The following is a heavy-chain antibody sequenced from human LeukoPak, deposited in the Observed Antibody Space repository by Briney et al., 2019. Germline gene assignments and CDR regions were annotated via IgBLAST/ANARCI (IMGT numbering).Heavy chain of an antibody. Sequence: GGSLRLSCAASGFTVSSTYMTWVRQAPGKGPEWVSVIYSGGSTYSADSVKGRFTISRDNSKNTLYLEMNSLRAEDTAVYYCARGISSSSCCHFDHWGQRTLVTVSS. CDR2: IYSGGST. V-gene: IGHV3-66*02. D-gene: IGHD2-2*01. CDR3: ARGISSSSCCHFDH. J-gene: IGHJ4*02. CDR1: GFTVSSTY.